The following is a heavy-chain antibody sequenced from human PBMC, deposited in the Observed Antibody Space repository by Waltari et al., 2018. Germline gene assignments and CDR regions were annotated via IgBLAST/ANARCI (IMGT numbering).Heavy chain of an antibody. Sequence: EVQLVESGGGLVKPGGSLRLSCAASGFTFCSYSMNWVRQAPGRGLEWVASITSGSTFIYYEDSVKGRFTISRDNAKNSLYLQMNSLRVEDTAIYYCARAPGLGSGYPYWGQGTLVTVFS. CDR2: ITSGSTFI. D-gene: IGHD3-3*01. CDR1: GFTFCSYS. CDR3: ARAPGLGSGYPY. J-gene: IGHJ4*02. V-gene: IGHV3-21*01.